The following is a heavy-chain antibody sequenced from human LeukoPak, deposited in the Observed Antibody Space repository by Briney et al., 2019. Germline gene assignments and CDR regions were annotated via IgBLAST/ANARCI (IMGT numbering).Heavy chain of an antibody. Sequence: ASLNLSCKASDYTLSNYGLNWVRQVPGQGLEWMGWVSIYKNDVKYAQKSECRVTMATVTSTSTAYMELRSLRPDDTAVYYCARLVGNSPDCWGEGALVTVSS. CDR1: DYTLSNYG. CDR2: VSIYKNDV. D-gene: IGHD2-15*01. V-gene: IGHV1-18*01. J-gene: IGHJ4*02. CDR3: ARLVGNSPDC.